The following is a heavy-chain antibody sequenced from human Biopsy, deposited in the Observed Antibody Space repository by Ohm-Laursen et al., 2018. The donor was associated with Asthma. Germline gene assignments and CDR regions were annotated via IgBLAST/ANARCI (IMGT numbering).Heavy chain of an antibody. Sequence: ASVKVSCKPSGYTFNSAGITWVRQAPGQGLEWMGWISVYNGNTKVAQKLQDRVTMTTDTSTSTAYMELRSLRSDDTAVYFCARAVDYSHYYGIDVWGQGTTVTVS. CDR2: ISVYNGNT. V-gene: IGHV1-18*01. CDR3: ARAVDYSHYYGIDV. D-gene: IGHD3-10*01. CDR1: GYTFNSAG. J-gene: IGHJ6*02.